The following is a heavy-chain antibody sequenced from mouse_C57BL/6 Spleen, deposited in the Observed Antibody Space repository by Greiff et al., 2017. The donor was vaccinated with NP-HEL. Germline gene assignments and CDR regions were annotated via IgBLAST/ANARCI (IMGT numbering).Heavy chain of an antibody. CDR3: ARSSTMVTTAWFAY. V-gene: IGHV1-54*01. Sequence: QVQLKESGAELVRPGTSVKVSCKASGYAFTNYLIEWVKQRPGQGLEWIGVINPGSGGTNYNEKFKGKATLTADKSSSTAYMQLSSLTSEDSAVYFCARSSTMVTTAWFAYWGQGTLVTVSA. D-gene: IGHD2-2*01. CDR1: GYAFTNYL. CDR2: INPGSGGT. J-gene: IGHJ3*01.